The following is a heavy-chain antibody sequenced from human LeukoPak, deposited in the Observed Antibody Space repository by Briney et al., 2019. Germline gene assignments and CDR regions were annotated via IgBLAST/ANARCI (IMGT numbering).Heavy chain of an antibody. CDR3: ARQLTAGNFPFDY. V-gene: IGHV4-59*08. CDR2: IYYSGST. Sequence: PSETLSLTCTVWGGSYSNYYWSWIRQPPGKGLEWIGYIYYSGSTSYNPSLKSRVTISVDTSKNQFSLKLNHVTAADTAVNYCARQLTAGNFPFDYWGQGTLVTVSS. CDR1: GGSYSNYY. D-gene: IGHD2-21*02. J-gene: IGHJ4*02.